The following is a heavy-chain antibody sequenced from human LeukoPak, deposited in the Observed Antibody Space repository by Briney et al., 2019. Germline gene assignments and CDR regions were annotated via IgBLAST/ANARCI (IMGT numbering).Heavy chain of an antibody. Sequence: PGGSLRLSCAASGFTFSNAWMSWVRQAPGKGLEWVGRIKSKTDGCTTDYAAPGKGRFTISKDDSKNTLYLQMNSLKTEDTVVYYCTTDLVVVPAAAAGENWFDPWGQGTLVAVSS. V-gene: IGHV3-15*01. J-gene: IGHJ5*02. CDR3: TTDLVVVPAAAAGENWFDP. D-gene: IGHD2-2*01. CDR2: IKSKTDGCTT. CDR1: GFTFSNAW.